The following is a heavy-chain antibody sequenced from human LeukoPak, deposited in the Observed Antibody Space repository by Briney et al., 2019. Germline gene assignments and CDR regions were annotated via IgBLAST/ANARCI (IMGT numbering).Heavy chain of an antibody. J-gene: IGHJ1*01. CDR1: GGTFSSCA. CDR2: IIPILGIA. Sequence: SVKVSCKASGGTFSSCAISWVRQAPGQGLEWMGRIIPILGIANYAQKFQGRVTITADKSTSTAYMELSSLRSEDTAVYYCARDITGEYFQHWGQGTLVTVSS. CDR3: ARDITGEYFQH. D-gene: IGHD3-3*01. V-gene: IGHV1-69*04.